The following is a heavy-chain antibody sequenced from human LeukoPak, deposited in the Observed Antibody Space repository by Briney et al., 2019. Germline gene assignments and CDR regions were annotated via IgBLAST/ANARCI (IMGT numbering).Heavy chain of an antibody. CDR3: ARVVAAAGTGGFDY. CDR2: IYYSGST. V-gene: IGHV4-59*01. Sequence: KSSETLSLTCTVSGGSISSYYWSWIRQPPGKGLEWIGYIYYSGSTNYNPSLKSRVTISVDTSKNQFSLKLSSVTAADTAVYYCARVVAAAGTGGFDYWGQGTLVTVSS. J-gene: IGHJ4*02. CDR1: GGSISSYY. D-gene: IGHD6-13*01.